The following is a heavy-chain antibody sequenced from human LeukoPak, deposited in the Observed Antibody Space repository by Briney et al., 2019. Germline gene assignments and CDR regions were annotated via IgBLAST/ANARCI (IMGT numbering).Heavy chain of an antibody. CDR1: GYTFTCYF. CDR2: INPSSGGT. J-gene: IGHJ3*02. CDR3: ARVPGTFDI. Sequence: ASVKVSCKASGYTFTCYFMHWVRQAPGQGLEWMGWINPSSGGTNYAQKFQGRVTMTRDTSISTAYMELSRLRSDDTAVYYCARVPGTFDIWGQGTLVTVSS. V-gene: IGHV1-2*02.